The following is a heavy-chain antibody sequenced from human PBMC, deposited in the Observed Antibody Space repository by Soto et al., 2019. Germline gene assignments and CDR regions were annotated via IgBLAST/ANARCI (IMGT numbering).Heavy chain of an antibody. V-gene: IGHV3-30-3*01. CDR1: GFTFSSYA. D-gene: IGHD3-10*01. CDR2: ISYDGSNK. J-gene: IGHJ6*02. Sequence: PGGSLRLSCAASGFTFSSYAMHWVRQAPGKGLEWVAVISYDGSNKYYADSVKGRFTISRDNSKNTLYLQMNGLRAEDTAVYYCARVVRGVKDYYYGMDVWGQGTTVTVSS. CDR3: ARVVRGVKDYYYGMDV.